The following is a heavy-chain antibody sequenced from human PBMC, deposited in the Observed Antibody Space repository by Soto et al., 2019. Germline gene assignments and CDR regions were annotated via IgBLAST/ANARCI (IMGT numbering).Heavy chain of an antibody. CDR3: ASEGYTFGPGAVSGAFEI. Sequence: SVKVSSKASGGTFGSNAISWVRQAPGQGLEWMGNIIPIFGTTKSSQNFQGRVTITADESTNTAYMELSSLRSEDTAIYFCASEGYTFGPGAVSGAFEIWGQGTMVTVSS. CDR1: GGTFGSNA. D-gene: IGHD1-1*01. CDR2: IIPIFGTT. V-gene: IGHV1-69*13. J-gene: IGHJ3*02.